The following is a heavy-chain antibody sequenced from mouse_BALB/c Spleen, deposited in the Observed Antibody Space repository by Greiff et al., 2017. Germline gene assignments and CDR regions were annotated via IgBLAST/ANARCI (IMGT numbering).Heavy chain of an antibody. CDR1: GFTFSSFG. D-gene: IGHD4-1*02. V-gene: IGHV5-17*02. Sequence: EVQLVESGGGLVQPGGSRKLSCAASGFTFSSFGMHWVRQAPEKGLEWVAYISSGSSTIYYADKVKGRFTISRDNPKDTLFLHMTSLRSEDTAMCDRARGENDNFDYWGQGTTVTVSS. CDR3: ARGENDNFDY. CDR2: ISSGSSTI. J-gene: IGHJ4*01.